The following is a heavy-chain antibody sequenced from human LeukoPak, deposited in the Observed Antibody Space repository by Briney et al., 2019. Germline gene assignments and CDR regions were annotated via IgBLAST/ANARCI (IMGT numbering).Heavy chain of an antibody. D-gene: IGHD2-21*01. Sequence: GGSLRLSCAASGFTFSTYWMHWVRQAPGKGLVWVSRIKSDGSGTDSADSVKGRFTISRDSAKNTLYLQMNSLRAEDTAVYYCARGLVALDYWGQGTLVTVSS. CDR2: IKSDGSGT. V-gene: IGHV3-74*01. J-gene: IGHJ4*02. CDR3: ARGLVALDY. CDR1: GFTFSTYW.